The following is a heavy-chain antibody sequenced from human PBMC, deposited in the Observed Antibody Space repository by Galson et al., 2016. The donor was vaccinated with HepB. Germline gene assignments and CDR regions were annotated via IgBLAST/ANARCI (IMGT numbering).Heavy chain of an antibody. Sequence: LRLSCATSGFTFDDYIMHWVRQTPEKGLEWVSLINWDGRTTYYADSVQGRFTISRDNNRNSLSLHKNSLKSEDTALYYCAKASGSHAGYYFDRWGQGTRVAVSA. CDR1: GFTFDDYI. V-gene: IGHV3-43*01. CDR3: AKASGSHAGYYFDR. J-gene: IGHJ4*02. D-gene: IGHD3-3*01. CDR2: INWDGRTT.